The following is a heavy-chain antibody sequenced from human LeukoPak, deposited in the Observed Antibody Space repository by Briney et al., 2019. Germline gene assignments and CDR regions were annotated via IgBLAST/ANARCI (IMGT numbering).Heavy chain of an antibody. CDR1: GGSISSSIYY. CDR2: IYYSGNT. CDR3: ARQIQRYYYDSSGFYSNPSDYYYGMDV. D-gene: IGHD3-22*01. V-gene: IGHV4-39*01. Sequence: SETLSLTCTVSGGSISSSIYYWGWIRQPPGKGLEWIGTIYYSGNTYYSPSLKGRVTISVDTSKNQFSLKLSSVTAADTAVYYCARQIQRYYYDSSGFYSNPSDYYYGMDVWGQGTTVTVSS. J-gene: IGHJ6*02.